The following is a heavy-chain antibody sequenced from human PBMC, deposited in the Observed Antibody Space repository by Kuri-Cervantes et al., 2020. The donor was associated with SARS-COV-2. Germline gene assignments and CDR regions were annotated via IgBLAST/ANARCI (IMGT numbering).Heavy chain of an antibody. CDR2: VHYNGNT. J-gene: IGHJ5*02. CDR1: GGSISSSYF. CDR3: ARLPLLDLSGYSPARYPWFDP. Sequence: ESLKISCTASGGSISSSYFWGWIRQPPGKGLEWIGSVHYNGNTYHNPSLKNRLTISVDTSKNQFSLNLSSVTAADTAAYYCARLPLLDLSGYSPARYPWFDPWGLGTLVTVSS. D-gene: IGHD5-12*01. V-gene: IGHV4-39*01.